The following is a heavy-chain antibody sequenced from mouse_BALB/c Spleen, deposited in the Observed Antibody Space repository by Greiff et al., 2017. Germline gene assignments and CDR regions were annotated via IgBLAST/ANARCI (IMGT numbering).Heavy chain of an antibody. CDR1: GFNIKDYY. V-gene: IGHV14-1*02. D-gene: IGHD4-1*01. CDR2: IDPENGNT. CDR3: ARGGTGTLAY. J-gene: IGHJ3*01. Sequence: DVHLVESGAELVRPGALVKLSCKASGFNIKDYYMHWVKQRPEQGLEWIGWIDPENGNTIYDPKFQGKASITADTSSNTAYLQLSSLTSEDTAVYYCARGGTGTLAYWGQGTLVTVSA.